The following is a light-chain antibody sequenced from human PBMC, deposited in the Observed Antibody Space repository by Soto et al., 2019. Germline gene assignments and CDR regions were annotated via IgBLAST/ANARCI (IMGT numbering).Light chain of an antibody. CDR3: QQYGSSSWT. J-gene: IGKJ1*01. Sequence: EIGWTQSPGTLSLSPGDRVTLSCRASQYINTRLAWYQQKPGQAPRLLIYGASSRATGIPDRFSGSGSGTDFTLTISRLEPEDFAVYYCQQYGSSSWTFGQGTKVDIK. CDR2: GAS. V-gene: IGKV3-20*01. CDR1: QYINTR.